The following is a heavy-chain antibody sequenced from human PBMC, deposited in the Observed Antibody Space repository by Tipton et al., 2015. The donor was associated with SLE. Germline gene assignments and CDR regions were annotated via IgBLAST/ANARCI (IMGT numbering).Heavy chain of an antibody. CDR3: AAERSSSWSYFDY. D-gene: IGHD6-13*01. Sequence: TLSLTCTVSNFSINSGYYWGWIRQPPGKGLEWIGSIYHSGSAYYNPSLKSRVTISVDTSKNQFSLKLSSVTAADTAVYYCAAERSSSWSYFDYWGQGTLVTVSS. CDR2: IYHSGSA. V-gene: IGHV4-38-2*02. CDR1: NFSINSGYY. J-gene: IGHJ4*02.